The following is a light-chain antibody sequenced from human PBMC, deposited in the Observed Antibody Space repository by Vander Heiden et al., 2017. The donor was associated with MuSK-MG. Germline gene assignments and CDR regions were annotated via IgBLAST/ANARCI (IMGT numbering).Light chain of an antibody. V-gene: IGLV2-11*01. CDR3: SSYAGSYIVV. Sequence: QSALTQPRSVSASPGQPVNISCTGASSEVGGYNYVSWDQQQPSQAPNIMISDGSKRPSGVPDRFSGSKSGNTASPTTCGLQAEDDAYYYCSSYAGSYIVVFGGGTKLTVL. CDR2: DGS. J-gene: IGLJ2*01. CDR1: SSEVGGYNY.